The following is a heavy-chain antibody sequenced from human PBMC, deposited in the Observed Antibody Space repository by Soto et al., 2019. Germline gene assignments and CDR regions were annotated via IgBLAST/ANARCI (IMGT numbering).Heavy chain of an antibody. D-gene: IGHD3-22*01. CDR3: ARVVVVITTGLVDY. V-gene: IGHV4-31*03. Sequence: PSETLSLTCTVSGGSISSGGYYWSWIRQHPGKGLEWIGYIYYSGSTYYNPSLKSRVTISVDTSKNQFSLKLSSVTAADTAVYYCARVVVVITTGLVDYWGQGNLVTVSS. CDR1: GGSISSGGYY. CDR2: IYYSGST. J-gene: IGHJ4*02.